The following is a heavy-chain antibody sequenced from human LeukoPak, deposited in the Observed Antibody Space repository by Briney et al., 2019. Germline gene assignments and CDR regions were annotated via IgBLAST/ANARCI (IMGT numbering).Heavy chain of an antibody. V-gene: IGHV3-74*01. CDR3: ARELPFDY. J-gene: IGHJ4*02. CDR1: GFTFSSYW. CDR2: ISGDGSST. Sequence: GGSLRLSCAASGFTFSSYWMHWVRQAPGKGLVWVSRISGDGSSTTYAESVKRRFTISRDNAKNTLYLQMNSLRAEDTAVYYCARELPFDYWGQGTLVTVSS.